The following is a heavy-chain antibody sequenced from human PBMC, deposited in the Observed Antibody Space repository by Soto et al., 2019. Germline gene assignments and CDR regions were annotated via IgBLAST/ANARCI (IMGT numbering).Heavy chain of an antibody. CDR3: ARDGFNNDLSSGWANYFDY. J-gene: IGHJ4*02. D-gene: IGHD6-19*01. V-gene: IGHV3-33*01. CDR1: GFTFSSYG. CDR2: IWYDGSNK. Sequence: TGGSLRLSCAASGFTFSSYGMHWVRQAPGKGLEWVAVIWYDGSNKYYADSVKGRFTISRDNSKNTLYLQMNSLRAEDTAVYYCARDGFNNDLSSGWANYFDYWGQGTLVTVSS.